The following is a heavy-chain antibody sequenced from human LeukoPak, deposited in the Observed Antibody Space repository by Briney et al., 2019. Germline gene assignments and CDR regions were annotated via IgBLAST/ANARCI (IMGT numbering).Heavy chain of an antibody. CDR3: AKDPQLAAPPKSWYWYFDL. J-gene: IGHJ2*01. CDR2: IWYDGSNK. CDR1: GFTFSSYG. D-gene: IGHD6-13*01. V-gene: IGHV3-33*06. Sequence: PGRSLRLSCAASGFTFSSYGMHWVRQAPGKGLEWVAVIWYDGSNKYYADSVKGRFTISRDNSKNTLYLQMNSLRAEDTAVYYCAKDPQLAAPPKSWYWYFDLWGRGTLVTVSS.